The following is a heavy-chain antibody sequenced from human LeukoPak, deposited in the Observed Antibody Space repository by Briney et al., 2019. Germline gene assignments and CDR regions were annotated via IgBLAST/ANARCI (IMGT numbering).Heavy chain of an antibody. D-gene: IGHD6-25*01. CDR3: ARSIAADATTFGY. CDR2: ISSSGSTI. Sequence: GGSLRLSCAASGSTFSDYYMSWIRQAPGKGLEWVSYISSSGSTIYYADSVKGRFTISRDNAKNSLYLQMNSLRAEDTAVYYCARSIAADATTFGYWGQGTLVTVSS. CDR1: GSTFSDYY. V-gene: IGHV3-11*01. J-gene: IGHJ4*02.